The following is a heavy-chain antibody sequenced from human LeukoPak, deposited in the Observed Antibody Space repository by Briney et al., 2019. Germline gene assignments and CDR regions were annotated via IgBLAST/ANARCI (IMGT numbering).Heavy chain of an antibody. J-gene: IGHJ6*02. V-gene: IGHV1-8*01. CDR1: GYTFTSYD. CDR2: RNPNSGNT. CDR3: ARELAAAAGNYYYYGMDV. D-gene: IGHD6-13*01. Sequence: ASVKVSCKASGYTFTSYDINWVRQATAQGLEWMGWRNPNSGNTGYAQKFQGRVTMTRNTSISTAYMELSSLRSEDTAVYYCARELAAAAGNYYYYGMDVWGQGTTVTVSS.